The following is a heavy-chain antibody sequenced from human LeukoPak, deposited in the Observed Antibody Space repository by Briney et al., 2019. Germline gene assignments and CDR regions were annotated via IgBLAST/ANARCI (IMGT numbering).Heavy chain of an antibody. CDR2: IYYGGST. V-gene: IGHV4-59*01. CDR3: ARGYSYGYYYFDY. J-gene: IGHJ4*02. CDR1: GGSISSYY. Sequence: SETLSLTCTVSGGSISSYYWIWIRQPSGKGLEWIGYIYYGGSTNYNPSLKSRVTISVDTSKNQFSLKLSSVTAADTAVYYCARGYSYGYYYFDYWGQGTLVTVSS. D-gene: IGHD5-18*01.